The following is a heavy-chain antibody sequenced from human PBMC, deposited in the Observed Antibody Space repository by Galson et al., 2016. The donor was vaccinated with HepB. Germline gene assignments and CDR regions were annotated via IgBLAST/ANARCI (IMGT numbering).Heavy chain of an antibody. V-gene: IGHV3-23*01. Sequence: SLRLSCAVSGFSVSDNYMSWVRQAPGKGLEWVSTISGNSGSMYYADSVKGRFSISRDNSKNTLYLQMDTLRAEDTAVYYCAKDPRLSTIATSDYFDYWGQGTLVTVSS. CDR2: ISGNSGSM. D-gene: IGHD1-26*01. CDR3: AKDPRLSTIATSDYFDY. CDR1: GFSVSDNY. J-gene: IGHJ4*02.